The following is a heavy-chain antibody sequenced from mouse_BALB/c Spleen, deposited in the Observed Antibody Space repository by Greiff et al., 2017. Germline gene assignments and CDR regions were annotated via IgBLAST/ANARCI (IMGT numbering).Heavy chain of an antibody. J-gene: IGHJ4*01. Sequence: EVQLQQSGAELVKPGASVKLSCTASGFNIKDTYMHWVKQRPEQGLEWIGRIDPANGNTKYDPKFQGKATITADPSSNTAYLQLSSLTSEDTAVYYCASIYEMYYYAMDYWGQGTSVTVSS. CDR3: ASIYEMYYYAMDY. CDR1: GFNIKDTY. D-gene: IGHD2-3*01. CDR2: IDPANGNT. V-gene: IGHV14-3*02.